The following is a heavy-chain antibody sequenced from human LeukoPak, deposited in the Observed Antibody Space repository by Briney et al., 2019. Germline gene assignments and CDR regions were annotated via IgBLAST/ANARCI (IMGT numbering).Heavy chain of an antibody. D-gene: IGHD5-12*01. CDR2: IIPIFGTA. J-gene: IGHJ4*02. CDR1: GGTFSSYA. V-gene: IGHV1-69*06. Sequence: GSSVKVSCKASGGTFSSYAISWVRQAPGQGLQWMGGIIPIFGTANYAQKFQGRVTITADKSTSTAYMELSSLRSEDTAVYYCARAQARSLRLYFDYWGQGTLVTVSS. CDR3: ARAQARSLRLYFDY.